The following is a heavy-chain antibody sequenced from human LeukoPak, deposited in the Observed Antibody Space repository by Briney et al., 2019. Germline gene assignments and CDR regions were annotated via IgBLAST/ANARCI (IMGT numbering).Heavy chain of an antibody. D-gene: IGHD5-24*01. CDR1: GFTVSSNY. J-gene: IGHJ4*02. CDR3: AKKPATIKFPFAI. CDR2: ISTTGGYT. V-gene: IGHV3-53*01. Sequence: PGGSLRLSCAASGFTVSSNYMSWVRQAPGKGLEWVSAISTTGGYTEDADSVKGRFTISRDNSQNTLFLQMHSLRAEDTAVYYCAKKPATIKFPFAIWGQGTLVTVSP.